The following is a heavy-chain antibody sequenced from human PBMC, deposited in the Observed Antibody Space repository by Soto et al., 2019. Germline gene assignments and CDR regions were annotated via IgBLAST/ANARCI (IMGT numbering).Heavy chain of an antibody. J-gene: IGHJ6*02. CDR3: ARLYYDFWSGYSSIGLMDV. CDR1: GYTFTSYD. Sequence: GASVKVSCKASGYTFTSYDINWVRQATGQGLEWMGWMNPNSGNTGYAQKFQGRVTMTRNTSISTAYMELSSLRSEDTAVYYCARLYYDFWSGYSSIGLMDVSGQGTTVTVSS. V-gene: IGHV1-8*01. D-gene: IGHD3-3*01. CDR2: MNPNSGNT.